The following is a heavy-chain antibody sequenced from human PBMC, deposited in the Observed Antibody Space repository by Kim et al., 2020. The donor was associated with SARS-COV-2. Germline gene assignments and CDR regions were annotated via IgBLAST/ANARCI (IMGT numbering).Heavy chain of an antibody. D-gene: IGHD6-19*01. CDR3: ARLPQWLYPVDF. CDR2: IFHSGST. CDR1: GGSIGSSNYY. J-gene: IGHJ4*02. Sequence: SETLTLTCIVSGGSIGSSNYYWGWIRRPPGRGLEWIGNIFHSGSTYYNPSLKSRVTMSADTSKNQFSLKLNSVTAADTAVYYCARLPQWLYPVDFWGQGTLVTVSS. V-gene: IGHV4-39*01.